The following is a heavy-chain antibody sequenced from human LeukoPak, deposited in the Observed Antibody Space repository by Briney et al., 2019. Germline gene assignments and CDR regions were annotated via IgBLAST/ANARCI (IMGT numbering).Heavy chain of an antibody. V-gene: IGHV4-4*02. Sequence: SGTLSPTCAVSGGSITSSHWWSWVRQSPGKGLEWIGNTYHSDYINYNPSLKSRATISVDKAKNQLSLKVTSVTAADTAMYYCARDSKSTADAFDIWGQGTMVTVSS. CDR3: ARDSKSTADAFDI. CDR1: GGSITSSHW. D-gene: IGHD5/OR15-5a*01. CDR2: TYHSDYI. J-gene: IGHJ3*02.